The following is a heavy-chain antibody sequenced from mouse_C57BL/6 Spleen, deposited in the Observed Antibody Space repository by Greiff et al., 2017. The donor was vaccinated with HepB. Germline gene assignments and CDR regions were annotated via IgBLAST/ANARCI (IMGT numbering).Heavy chain of an antibody. CDR3: ARLGNSFDY. D-gene: IGHD2-1*01. CDR2: ISSGGSYT. V-gene: IGHV5-6*01. J-gene: IGHJ2*01. Sequence: EVHLVESGGDLVKPGGSLKLSCAASGFTFSSYGMSWVRQTPDKRLEWVATISSGGSYTYYPDSVKGRFTISRDNAKNTLYLQMSSLKSEDTAMYYCARLGNSFDYWGQGTTLTVSS. CDR1: GFTFSSYG.